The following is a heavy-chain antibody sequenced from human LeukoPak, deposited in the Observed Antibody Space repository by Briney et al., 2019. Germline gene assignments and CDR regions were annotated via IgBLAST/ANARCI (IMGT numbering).Heavy chain of an antibody. J-gene: IGHJ4*02. CDR2: IIPIFGTA. CDR3: ARDLDPYYYDSSGQTLDY. CDR1: GGTFSSYA. Sequence: SVTVSCKASGGTFSSYAISWVRQAPGQGLEWMGGIIPIFGTANYAQKFQGRVTITADESTSTAYMELSSLRSEDTAVYYCARDLDPYYYDSSGQTLDYWGQGTLVTVSS. D-gene: IGHD3-22*01. V-gene: IGHV1-69*13.